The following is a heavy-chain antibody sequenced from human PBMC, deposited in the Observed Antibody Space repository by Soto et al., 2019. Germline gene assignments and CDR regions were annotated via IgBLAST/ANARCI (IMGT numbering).Heavy chain of an antibody. CDR1: GFTFSSYA. CDR2: ISGSGGST. D-gene: IGHD2-2*02. V-gene: IGHV3-23*01. J-gene: IGHJ4*02. Sequence: PGGSLRLSCAASGFTFSSYAMSWVRQAPGKGLEWVSAISGSGGSTYYADSVKGRFTISRDNSKNTLYLQMNSLRAEDTAVYYCAKDRGGYCSSTRCYTDYWGQGTLVTVSS. CDR3: AKDRGGYCSSTRCYTDY.